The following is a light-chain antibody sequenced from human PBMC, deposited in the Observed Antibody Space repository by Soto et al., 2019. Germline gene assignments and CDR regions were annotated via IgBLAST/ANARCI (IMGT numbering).Light chain of an antibody. J-gene: IGKJ2*01. CDR2: GAS. CDR1: QGVNSIY. CDR3: QQYDSSPYT. V-gene: IGKV3-20*01. Sequence: EIVLTQSPGTLSLSPGERATLSCRASQGVNSIYLAWYQQKPGQAPSLLIDGASSRETGIPDTFSGSGSGTDFTLTISRLEPEDFAVYYCQQYDSSPYTFGQGTKLEIK.